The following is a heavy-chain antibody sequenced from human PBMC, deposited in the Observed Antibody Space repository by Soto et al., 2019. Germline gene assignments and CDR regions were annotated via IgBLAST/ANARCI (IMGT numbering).Heavy chain of an antibody. CDR3: ARSKYSGCVDY. J-gene: IGHJ4*02. Sequence: PSETLSLTCAVYGGSFSGYYLSWIRQPPGKGLEWIGEINHSGSTNYNPSLKSRVTISVDTSKNQFSLKLSPVTAADTAVYYCARSKYSGCVDYWGQGTLVTVSS. CDR2: INHSGST. V-gene: IGHV4-34*01. CDR1: GGSFSGYY. D-gene: IGHD5-12*01.